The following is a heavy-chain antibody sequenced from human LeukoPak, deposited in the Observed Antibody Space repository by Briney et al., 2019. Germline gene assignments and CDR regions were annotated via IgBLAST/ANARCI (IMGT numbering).Heavy chain of an antibody. D-gene: IGHD3-16*02. Sequence: PGGSLRLSCVVSGFTFSNYWMDWVRQAPGKGLEGVAFIGQDGRETNYAGSVKGRFTISRDNAKNSPYLQMNNLRVEDTAVYYCATRGDLSWFGALRHWSQGTVVTVSS. V-gene: IGHV3-7*01. CDR3: ATRGDLSWFGALRH. CDR1: GFTFSNYW. CDR2: IGQDGRET. J-gene: IGHJ4*02.